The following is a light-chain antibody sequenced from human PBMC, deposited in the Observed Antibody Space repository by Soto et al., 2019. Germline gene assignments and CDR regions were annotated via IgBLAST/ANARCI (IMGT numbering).Light chain of an antibody. CDR3: QQGNSFPLS. V-gene: IGKV1-12*01. Sequence: DIQMTQSPSSVSASIGDRVTITCRASQDIDSWLAWFQQKPGEAPRLLIYASISLHSGVTSRFSSAGSGTDFTLTISSLQPEYFATYFCQQGNSFPLSFGGGTKVEIK. CDR1: QDIDSW. CDR2: ASI. J-gene: IGKJ4*01.